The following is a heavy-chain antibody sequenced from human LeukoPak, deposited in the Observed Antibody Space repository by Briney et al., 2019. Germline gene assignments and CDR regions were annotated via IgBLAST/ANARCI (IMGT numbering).Heavy chain of an antibody. CDR1: GFPFSTYY. V-gene: IGHV3-21*01. CDR2: ISSSSSYI. J-gene: IGHJ6*02. D-gene: IGHD3-10*01. CDR3: ARDHRITMVRGVTGMDV. Sequence: GGPLRLSCAASGFPFSTYYITGAPRSPGKGLEGVSSISSSSSYIYYADSVKGRFTISRDNAKNSLYLQMNSLRAEDTAVYYCARDHRITMVRGVTGMDVWGQGTTVTVSS.